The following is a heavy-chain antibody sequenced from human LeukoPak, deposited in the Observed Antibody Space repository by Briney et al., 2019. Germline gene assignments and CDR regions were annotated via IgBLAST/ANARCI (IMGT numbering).Heavy chain of an antibody. CDR1: GGSISSYY. D-gene: IGHD3-3*01. V-gene: IGHV4-4*07. J-gene: IGHJ6*03. CDR3: ARAVQQHTIFGVVMHEGNYYYMDV. Sequence: PSETLSLTCTVSGGSISSYYWSWIRQPAGKGLEWIGRIYTSGSTTYNPSLKSRVTMSVDTSKNQFSLKLSSVTAADTAVYYCARAVQQHTIFGVVMHEGNYYYMDVWGKGTTVTVSS. CDR2: IYTSGST.